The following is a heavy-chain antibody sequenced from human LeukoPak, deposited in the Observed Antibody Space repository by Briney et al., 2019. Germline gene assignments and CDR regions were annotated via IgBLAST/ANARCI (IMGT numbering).Heavy chain of an antibody. V-gene: IGHV4-61*02. CDR1: GGSISSGSYY. CDR2: FYISGST. CDR3: ARVAKWYSGSYYDY. Sequence: SETLSLTCTVSGGSISSGSYYWSWIRQPAGKGLEWIGRFYISGSTNYNPSLKSRVTISVDTSKNQFSLKLSSVTAADTAVYYCARVAKWYSGSYYDYWGQGTLVTVSS. J-gene: IGHJ4*02. D-gene: IGHD1-26*01.